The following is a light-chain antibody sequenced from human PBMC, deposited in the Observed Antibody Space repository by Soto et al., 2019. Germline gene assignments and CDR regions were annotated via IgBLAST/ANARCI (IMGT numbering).Light chain of an antibody. V-gene: IGLV2-14*01. CDR1: SSDVGCYNY. CDR2: DVS. CDR3: SSYTSSSTLEV. J-gene: IGLJ2*01. Sequence: QSALTPPASVSGSPGQSITISCTGTSSDVGCYNYVSWYQQHPGKAPKLMIYDVSNRPSGVSNRFSGSKSGNTASLTISGLQAEDEADYYCSSYTSSSTLEVFGAGTKLTVL.